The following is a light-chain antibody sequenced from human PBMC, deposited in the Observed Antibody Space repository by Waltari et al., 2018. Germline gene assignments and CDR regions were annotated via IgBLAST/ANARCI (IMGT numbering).Light chain of an antibody. Sequence: QSALTQPPSASGSPGQSVTISCTGPSSDVGGYDYVSWSQQHPDKPPKLMIYEVTKRPSGVPDRFSGSKSGNTASLTVSGLQAEDEADYYCSSYAGSNLWVFGGGTKLTVL. CDR2: EVT. CDR3: SSYAGSNLWV. CDR1: SSDVGGYDY. V-gene: IGLV2-8*01. J-gene: IGLJ3*02.